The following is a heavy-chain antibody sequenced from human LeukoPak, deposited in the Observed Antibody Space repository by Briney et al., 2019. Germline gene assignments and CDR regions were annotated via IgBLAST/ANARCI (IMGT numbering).Heavy chain of an antibody. CDR2: IIPIFGTA. CDR1: GGTFSSYA. CDR3: ARDWTPYYYDSSGSSGYFDY. V-gene: IGHV1-69*05. D-gene: IGHD3-22*01. J-gene: IGHJ4*02. Sequence: GASVKVSRKASGGTFSSYAISWVRQAPGQGLEWMGRIIPIFGTANYAQKFQGRVTITTDESTSTAYMELSSLRSEDTAVYYCARDWTPYYYDSSGSSGYFDYWGQGTLVTVSS.